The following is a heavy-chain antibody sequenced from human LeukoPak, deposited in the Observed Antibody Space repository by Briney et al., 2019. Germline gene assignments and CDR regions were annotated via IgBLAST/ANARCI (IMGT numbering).Heavy chain of an antibody. Sequence: GGSLRLSCAASGFTFSDHYMSWIRQAPGKGLEWVSYISSSGSTIYYADSVKGRFTISRDNAKNSLYLQMNSLRAEDTAVYYCARDRNRRLGSPNWFDPWGQGTLVTVSS. V-gene: IGHV3-11*01. J-gene: IGHJ5*02. D-gene: IGHD1-1*01. CDR2: ISSSGSTI. CDR3: ARDRNRRLGSPNWFDP. CDR1: GFTFSDHY.